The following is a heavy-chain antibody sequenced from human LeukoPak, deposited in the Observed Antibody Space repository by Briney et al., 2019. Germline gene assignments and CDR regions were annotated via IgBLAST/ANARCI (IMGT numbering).Heavy chain of an antibody. D-gene: IGHD1-26*01. CDR3: ARGGGVSRYRRSYDAFDI. Sequence: PGGSLRLSCAASGFTFSDYYISWIRQAPGKGLEWVSYISSSGSTIYYADSVKGRFTISRDNAKNSLYLQMNSLRAEDTAVYYCARGGGVSRYRRSYDAFDIWGQGTMDTVSS. CDR1: GFTFSDYY. V-gene: IGHV3-11*04. J-gene: IGHJ3*02. CDR2: ISSSGSTI.